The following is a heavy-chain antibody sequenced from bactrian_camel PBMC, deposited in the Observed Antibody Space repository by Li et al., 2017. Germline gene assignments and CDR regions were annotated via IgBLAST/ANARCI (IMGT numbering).Heavy chain of an antibody. V-gene: IGHV3S55*01. Sequence: HVQLVESGGCSGQAGGSLRLSCTAPGFPSNSCGMDWYRQAPGKERELVSTINSIGTTTYSTSVEDRFTISRDNARNTLSLQMNSLQTDDTGVYYCAACQSGAGFRYWGRGTQVTVS. CDR1: GFPSNSCG. CDR2: INSIGTT. J-gene: IGHJ6*01. CDR3: AACQSGAGFRY.